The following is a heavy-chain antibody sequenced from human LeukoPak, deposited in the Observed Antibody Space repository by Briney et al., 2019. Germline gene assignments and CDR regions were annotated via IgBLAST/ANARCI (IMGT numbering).Heavy chain of an antibody. V-gene: IGHV3-30*18. Sequence: PGGSLRLSCAASGFTFNSYAMHWVRQAPGKGLEWVAVMSFDGSHKYYADSVKGRFTISRDNSKSTLYLQMDSLRAEDTAVYYCAKSSDFVLGSPDYWGQGTLVTVSS. CDR1: GFTFNSYA. CDR2: MSFDGSHK. CDR3: AKSSDFVLGSPDY. J-gene: IGHJ4*02. D-gene: IGHD2-15*01.